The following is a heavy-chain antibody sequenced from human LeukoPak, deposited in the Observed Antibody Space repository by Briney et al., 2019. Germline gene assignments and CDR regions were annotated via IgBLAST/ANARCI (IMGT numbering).Heavy chain of an antibody. V-gene: IGHV7-4-1*02. Sequence: ASVKVSCKASGYTFTSYAMNWVRQAPGQGLEWMGWIYTNTANPTYAQVFTGRFVFSLDTSVSTAYLQISSLKAEDTAVYYCARVFKWGIAAAGYWGQGTLVTVSS. CDR2: IYTNTANP. J-gene: IGHJ4*02. CDR3: ARVFKWGIAAAGY. D-gene: IGHD6-13*01. CDR1: GYTFTSYA.